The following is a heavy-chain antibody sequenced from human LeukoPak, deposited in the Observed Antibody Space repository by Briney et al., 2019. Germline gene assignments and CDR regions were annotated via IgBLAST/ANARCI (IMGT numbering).Heavy chain of an antibody. Sequence: ASVKVSCKASGYTFTSYGISWVRQAPGQGLEWMGWISAYNGNTNYAQKLQGRVTMTTDTSTSTAYMELRSLRSDDTAVYYCARAVIVVPAAIRDYYYYSYMDVWGKGTTVTVS. D-gene: IGHD2-2*01. CDR1: GYTFTSYG. CDR3: ARAVIVVPAAIRDYYYYSYMDV. J-gene: IGHJ6*03. V-gene: IGHV1-18*01. CDR2: ISAYNGNT.